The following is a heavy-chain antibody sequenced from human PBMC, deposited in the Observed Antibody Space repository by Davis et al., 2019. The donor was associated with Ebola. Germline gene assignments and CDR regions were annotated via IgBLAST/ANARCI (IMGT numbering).Heavy chain of an antibody. CDR3: ARDGGTWSGFYGLLDY. CDR2: INGGNDNT. D-gene: IGHD3-3*01. V-gene: IGHV1-3*01. CDR1: GYTFSTYA. J-gene: IGHJ4*02. Sequence: AASVKVSCKASGYTFSTYAMHWVRQAPGQRLEWMGWINGGNDNTKYSQKFQGRVTITRDTSATTAYMELSSLSSEDTAVYYCARDGGTWSGFYGLLDYWGQGTLVTVSS.